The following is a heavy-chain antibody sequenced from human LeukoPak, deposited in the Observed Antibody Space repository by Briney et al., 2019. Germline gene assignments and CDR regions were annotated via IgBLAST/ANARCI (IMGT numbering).Heavy chain of an antibody. CDR1: GYSISSGYY. V-gene: IGHV4-38-2*02. D-gene: IGHD3-3*01. J-gene: IGHJ5*02. CDR2: IYHSGST. CDR3: ARHNVGIIRFLEWSVDP. Sequence: SETLSLTCTVSGYSISSGYYWGWIRQPPGKGLEWIGSIYHSGSTYYNPSLKSRVTISVDTSKNQFSLKLSSVTAADTAVYYCARHNVGIIRFLEWSVDPWGQGTLVTVSS.